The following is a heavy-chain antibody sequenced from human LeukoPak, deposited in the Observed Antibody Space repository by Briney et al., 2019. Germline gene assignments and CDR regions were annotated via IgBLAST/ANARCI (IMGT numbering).Heavy chain of an antibody. J-gene: IGHJ6*03. CDR2: IYSGGSR. CDR3: ARSPVGGYYYYYMDV. D-gene: IGHD1-26*01. V-gene: IGHV3-53*01. CDR1: GLSVVSSY. Sequence: PGGSLRLSCAASGLSVVSSYMSWVRQAPGKGLEWVSIIYSGGSRFYADSVKGRFTISRDNTKNTLYLEMNSLTAEDTAVYYCARSPVGGYYYYYMDVWGKGTTVTISS.